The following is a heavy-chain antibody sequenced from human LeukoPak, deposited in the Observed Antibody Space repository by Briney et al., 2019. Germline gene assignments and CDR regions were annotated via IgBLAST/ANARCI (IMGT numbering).Heavy chain of an antibody. J-gene: IGHJ3*02. Sequence: TSVKVSCKASGFTFTSSAMQWVRQARGQRLEWIGWIVVGSGNTNYAQKFQERVTITRDMSTSTAYMELSSLRSEDTAVYYCAALDATMGGSNAFGIWGQGTMVTVSS. V-gene: IGHV1-58*02. D-gene: IGHD2-15*01. CDR2: IVVGSGNT. CDR1: GFTFTSSA. CDR3: AALDATMGGSNAFGI.